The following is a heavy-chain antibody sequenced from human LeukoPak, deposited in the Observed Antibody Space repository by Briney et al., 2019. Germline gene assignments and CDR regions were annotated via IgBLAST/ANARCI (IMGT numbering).Heavy chain of an antibody. CDR3: ARGVGSGSYSGFDP. CDR1: GFTFSSYS. J-gene: IGHJ5*02. D-gene: IGHD3-10*01. CDR2: ISSSSSYI. Sequence: GGSLRLSCAASGFTFSSYSMNWVRQAPGKGLEWVSSISSSSSYIYYADSVKGRFTISRDNAKNSLYLQMNSLRAEDTAVYYCARGVGSGSYSGFDPWGQGTLVTVSS. V-gene: IGHV3-21*01.